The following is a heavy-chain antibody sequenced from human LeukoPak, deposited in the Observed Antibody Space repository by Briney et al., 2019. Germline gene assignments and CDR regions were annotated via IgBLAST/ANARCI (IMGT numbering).Heavy chain of an antibody. CDR1: GGSISSGDYY. CDR3: ARAEQQLGNDAFHI. V-gene: IGHV4-31*03. D-gene: IGHD6-13*01. J-gene: IGHJ3*02. Sequence: SQTLSLTCTVSGGSISSGDYYWSWIRQHPGKGLEWIGCISYSGSTYYNPSLKSRVSISVDTSKNQFSLKVSSVTAADTAVYYCARAEQQLGNDAFHIWGQGTMVTVSS. CDR2: ISYSGST.